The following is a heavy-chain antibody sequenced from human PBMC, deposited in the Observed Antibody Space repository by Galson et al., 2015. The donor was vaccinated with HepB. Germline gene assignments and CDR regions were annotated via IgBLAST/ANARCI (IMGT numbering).Heavy chain of an antibody. CDR2: IIPIFGTA. Sequence: SVKVSCKASGGTFSSYAISWVRQAPGQGLEWMGGIIPIFGTANYAQKFQGRVTITADESTRTAYMELSSLRSEDTAVYYCARANTLIVGARRDDAFDILGQGRMFTVSS. J-gene: IGHJ3*02. D-gene: IGHD1-26*01. CDR3: ARANTLIVGARRDDAFDI. V-gene: IGHV1-69*13. CDR1: GGTFSSYA.